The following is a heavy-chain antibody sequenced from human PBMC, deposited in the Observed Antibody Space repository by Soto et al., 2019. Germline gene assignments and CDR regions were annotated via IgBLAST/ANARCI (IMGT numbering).Heavy chain of an antibody. D-gene: IGHD3-3*01. V-gene: IGHV1-3*01. Sequence: ASVKVSCKASGYTFTSYAMHWVRQAPGQRLEWMGWINAGNGNTKYSQEFQGRVTITRDTSASTAYMELSSLRSDDTAVYYCARTPPVDYDFWSGSHYYYGMDVWGQGTTVTVSS. CDR3: ARTPPVDYDFWSGSHYYYGMDV. CDR1: GYTFTSYA. CDR2: INAGNGNT. J-gene: IGHJ6*02.